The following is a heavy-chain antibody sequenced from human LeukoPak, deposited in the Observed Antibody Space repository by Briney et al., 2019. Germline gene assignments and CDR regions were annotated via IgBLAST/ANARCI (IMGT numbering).Heavy chain of an antibody. CDR1: GFTFSSYG. CDR3: GRAAFGRNGMDV. V-gene: IGHV3-30*03. J-gene: IGHJ6*02. Sequence: GGSLRLSCAASGFTFSSYGIHWVRQAPGKGLEWVAVISYDGNNKYYADSVKGRFTISRDNAKNTLYLQMDSLRGEDTAVYYCGRAAFGRNGMDVWGQGTTVTVPS. CDR2: ISYDGNNK. D-gene: IGHD3-16*01.